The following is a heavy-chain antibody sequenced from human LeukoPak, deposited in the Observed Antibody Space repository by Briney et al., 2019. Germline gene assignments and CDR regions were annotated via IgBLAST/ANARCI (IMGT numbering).Heavy chain of an antibody. CDR3: ARDKARTSVVVPAAIYP. D-gene: IGHD2-2*02. CDR2: ISYDGSNK. V-gene: IGHV3-30-3*01. Sequence: PGGSLRLSCAASGFTFSSYAMHWVRQAPGKGLEWVAVISYDGSNKYYADSVKGRFTISRDNSKNTLYLQMNSLRAGDTAVYYCARDKARTSVVVPAAIYPWGQGTLVTVSS. CDR1: GFTFSSYA. J-gene: IGHJ5*02.